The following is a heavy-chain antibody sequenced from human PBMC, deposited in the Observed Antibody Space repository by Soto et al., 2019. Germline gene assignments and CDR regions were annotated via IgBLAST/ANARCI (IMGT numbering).Heavy chain of an antibody. D-gene: IGHD3-3*01. CDR3: TRWSFDY. CDR2: IWYDGSNK. J-gene: IGHJ4*02. V-gene: IGHV3-33*01. CDR1: GFTFSSYG. Sequence: GGSLSLSWAAAGFTFSSYGIHWVRQAPGKGLEWVAVIWYDGSNKYYADSVKGRFTISRDNSKNTLYLQMNSLRAEDTAVYYCTRWSFDYWGQGTLVTVSS.